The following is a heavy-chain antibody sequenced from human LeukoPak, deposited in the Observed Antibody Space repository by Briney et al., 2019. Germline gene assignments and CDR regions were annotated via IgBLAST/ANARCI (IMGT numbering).Heavy chain of an antibody. CDR3: ATVVAAAGFNWFDP. V-gene: IGHV3-21*01. CDR2: ISSSSSYI. CDR1: GFTFSSYS. D-gene: IGHD6-13*01. J-gene: IGHJ5*02. Sequence: GGSLRLSCAASGFTFSSYSMNWVRQAPGKGLEWVSSISSSSSYIYYADSVKGRFTIPRDNAKNSLYLQMNSLRAEDTAVYYCATVVAAAGFNWFDPWGQGTLVTVSS.